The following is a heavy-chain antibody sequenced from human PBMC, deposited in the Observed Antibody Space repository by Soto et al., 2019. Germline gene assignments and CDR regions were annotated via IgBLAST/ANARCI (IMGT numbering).Heavy chain of an antibody. CDR3: AKDALTVAGPQRGSLDV. J-gene: IGHJ6*02. V-gene: IGHV3-30*18. CDR1: GFTLSRKG. Sequence: GGSLRLSCAASGFTLSRKGMHWVRQAPGKGLEWVAVISYDGSNKYYGDSVKGRFTISRDNSKNTVYLQMNSLRAEDTAVYYCAKDALTVAGPQRGSLDVWGQGTTVTVPS. D-gene: IGHD6-19*01. CDR2: ISYDGSNK.